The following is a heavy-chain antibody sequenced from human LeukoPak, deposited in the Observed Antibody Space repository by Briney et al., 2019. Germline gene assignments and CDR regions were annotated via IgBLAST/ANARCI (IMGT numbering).Heavy chain of an antibody. CDR2: ISPYNGNT. J-gene: IGHJ4*02. CDR3: AREESIGRYQFLHDS. CDR1: GYTFIRYG. Sequence: ASVKVSCKTSGYTFIRYGITWVRQAPGQGLEWMAWISPYNGNTEYVQNLQGRLTITTDTSTSTAYMELRSLTSDDTAVYFCAREESIGRYQFLHDSWGQGTLVTVSS. D-gene: IGHD1-26*01. V-gene: IGHV1-18*01.